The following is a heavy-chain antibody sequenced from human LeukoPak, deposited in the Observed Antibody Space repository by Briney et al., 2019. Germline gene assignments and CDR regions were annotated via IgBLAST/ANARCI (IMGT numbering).Heavy chain of an antibody. Sequence: SVKVSCKASGGTFSSYAISWERQAPGQGLEWMGGIIPIFGTANYAQKFQGRVTITADESTSTAYMELSSLRSEDTAVYYCARMRMNRQNWFDPWGQGTLVTVSS. V-gene: IGHV1-69*13. CDR3: ARMRMNRQNWFDP. CDR1: GGTFSSYA. J-gene: IGHJ5*02. D-gene: IGHD1/OR15-1a*01. CDR2: IIPIFGTA.